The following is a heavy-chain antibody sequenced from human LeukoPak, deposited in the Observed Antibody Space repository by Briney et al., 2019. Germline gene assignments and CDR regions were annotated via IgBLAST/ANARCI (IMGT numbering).Heavy chain of an antibody. CDR3: ASLYGSGSYSHYDY. Sequence: SVKVSCKASGYTFTGYDMHWVRQAPGQGLEWMGWINPNSGGTNYAQKFQGRVTMTRDTSISTAYMELSRLRSDDTAVYYCASLYGSGSYSHYDYWGQGTLVTVSS. J-gene: IGHJ4*02. D-gene: IGHD3-10*01. CDR1: GYTFTGYD. CDR2: INPNSGGT. V-gene: IGHV1-2*02.